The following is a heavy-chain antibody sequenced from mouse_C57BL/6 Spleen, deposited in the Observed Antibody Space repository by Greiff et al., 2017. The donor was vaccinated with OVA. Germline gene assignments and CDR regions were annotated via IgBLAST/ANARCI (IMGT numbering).Heavy chain of an antibody. CDR1: GFSLTSYG. CDR3: ARREDGNYHYAMDY. D-gene: IGHD2-1*01. Sequence: VHLVESGPGLVQPSQSLSITCTVSGFSLTSYGVHWVRQSPGKGLEWLGVIWSGGSTDYNAAFISRLSISKDNSKSQVFFKMNSLQADDTAIYYCARREDGNYHYAMDYWGQGTSVTVSS. CDR2: IWSGGST. V-gene: IGHV2-2*01. J-gene: IGHJ4*01.